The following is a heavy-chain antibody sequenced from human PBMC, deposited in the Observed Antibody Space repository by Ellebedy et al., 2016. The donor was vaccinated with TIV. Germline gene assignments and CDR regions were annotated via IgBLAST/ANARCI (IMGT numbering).Heavy chain of an antibody. CDR3: ARLPHGSVFGYFDY. J-gene: IGHJ4*02. CDR2: IDYRGHR. D-gene: IGHD2-2*03. Sequence: MPSETLSLTCTVSGGSISSDFWGWFRQPPGEGLEWIGYIDYRGHRNHNPSLKSRFTISLDTSKNQFALKLTSVTAADTAVYYGARLPHGSVFGYFDYWGQGTLVTVSS. CDR1: GGSISSDF. V-gene: IGHV4-59*01.